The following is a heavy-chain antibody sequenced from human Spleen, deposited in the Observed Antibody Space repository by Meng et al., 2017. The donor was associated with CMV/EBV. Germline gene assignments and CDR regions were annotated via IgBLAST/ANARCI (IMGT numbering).Heavy chain of an antibody. V-gene: IGHV3-21*06. CDR2: VNSSSGYI. CDR1: GFTFSTYT. Sequence: GGSLRLSCAASGFTFSTYTMNWVRQAPGKGLEWVSSVNSSSGYIHYADSVKGRFTISRDNAKNSLYLQMNSLRAEDTAVYYCARGGCSTTCFSYWGQGTLVTVSS. J-gene: IGHJ4*02. D-gene: IGHD2-2*01. CDR3: ARGGCSTTCFSY.